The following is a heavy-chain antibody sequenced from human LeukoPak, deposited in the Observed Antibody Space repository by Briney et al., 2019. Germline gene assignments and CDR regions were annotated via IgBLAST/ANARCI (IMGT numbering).Heavy chain of an antibody. CDR1: GFTFSTNY. Sequence: GGSLRLSCAASGFTFSTNYMSWVRQAPGKGLEWVSVIYSGASTYYADSVKGRFTISRDNSKNTVYLQMNSLRAEDTAVYYCARDPGYYYGSGSYSDYWGQGTLATVSS. CDR3: ARDPGYYYGSGSYSDY. CDR2: IYSGAST. V-gene: IGHV3-66*01. D-gene: IGHD3-10*01. J-gene: IGHJ4*02.